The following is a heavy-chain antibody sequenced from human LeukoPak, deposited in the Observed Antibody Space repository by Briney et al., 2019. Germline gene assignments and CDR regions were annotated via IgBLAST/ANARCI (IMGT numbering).Heavy chain of an antibody. Sequence: GGSLRLSCAASGFTFSSYEMNWVRQAPGKGLEWVSYISSSGSTIYYAGSVKGRFTISRDNAKNSLYLQMNSLRAEDTAVYYCARDRLTSSYYYGMDVWGKGTTVTVSS. J-gene: IGHJ6*04. CDR2: ISSSGSTI. V-gene: IGHV3-48*03. CDR1: GFTFSSYE. CDR3: ARDRLTSSYYYGMDV. D-gene: IGHD6-19*01.